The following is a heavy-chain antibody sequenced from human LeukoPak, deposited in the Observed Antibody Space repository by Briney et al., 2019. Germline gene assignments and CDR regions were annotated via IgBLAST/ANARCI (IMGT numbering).Heavy chain of an antibody. J-gene: IGHJ4*02. CDR3: AKTWKPVPFDY. CDR1: GGSITTTNF. Sequence: SGTLSLTCGVSGGSITTTNFWSWVRQPPGGGLEWIGEISLRGRTQYNPSLKSRVTISVDTSKTQFSLKLSSVTAADTAVYYCAKTWKPVPFDYWGQGTLVTVSS. D-gene: IGHD1-14*01. CDR2: ISLRGRT. V-gene: IGHV4-4*02.